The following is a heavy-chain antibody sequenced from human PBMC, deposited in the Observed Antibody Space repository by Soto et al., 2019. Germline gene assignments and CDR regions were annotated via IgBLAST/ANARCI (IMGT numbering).Heavy chain of an antibody. CDR3: ARVARRSRAVDV. D-gene: IGHD6-25*01. J-gene: IGHJ6*02. V-gene: IGHV4-31*03. Sequence: QVQLQESGPGLVKPSQTLSLTCTVSGGSISSGGYYWSWIRQHPGKGLEWIGYIYYSGSTYYNPSLKSRVTLSVDTSKNQFSLKLSSVTAAATAVYYCARVARRSRAVDVWGQGTTVTVSS. CDR1: GGSISSGGYY. CDR2: IYYSGST.